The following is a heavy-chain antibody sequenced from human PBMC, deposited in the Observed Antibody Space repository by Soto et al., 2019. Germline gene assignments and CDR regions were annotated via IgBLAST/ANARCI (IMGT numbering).Heavy chain of an antibody. Sequence: SETLSLTCAVSGGSISSGGYSWSWIRQPPGKGLEWIGYIYHSGSTYYNPSLKSRVTISVDRSKNQFSLKLSSVTAADTAVYYCARDHITGERRGYYYGMDVWGQGTTVTVSS. J-gene: IGHJ6*02. CDR1: GGSISSGGYS. CDR3: ARDHITGERRGYYYGMDV. D-gene: IGHD1-20*01. V-gene: IGHV4-30-2*01. CDR2: IYHSGST.